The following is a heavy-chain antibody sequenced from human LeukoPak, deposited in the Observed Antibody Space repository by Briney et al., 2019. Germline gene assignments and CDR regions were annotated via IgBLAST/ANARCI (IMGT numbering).Heavy chain of an antibody. D-gene: IGHD4-23*01. Sequence: SVKVSCKASGGTFSSYAISWVRQAPGQGLEWMGGIIPIFGTANYAQKFQGRVTITADESTSTAYMELSSLRSEDTAVYYCARVWVGNSGDAFDIWGQGTMVSVSS. CDR2: IIPIFGTA. CDR3: ARVWVGNSGDAFDI. J-gene: IGHJ3*02. V-gene: IGHV1-69*01. CDR1: GGTFSSYA.